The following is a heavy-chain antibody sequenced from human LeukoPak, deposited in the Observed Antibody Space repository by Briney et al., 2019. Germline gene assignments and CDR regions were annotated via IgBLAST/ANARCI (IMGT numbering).Heavy chain of an antibody. Sequence: PGGSLRLSCAASGFTFSNYCMSWVRQAPGKGLEWVSGINWNGGSTGYADSVKGRFTISRDNAKNSLYLQMNSLRAEDTALYHCARVRFGFGEPNFDYWGQGTLVTVSS. D-gene: IGHD3-10*01. J-gene: IGHJ4*02. CDR3: ARVRFGFGEPNFDY. V-gene: IGHV3-20*01. CDR2: INWNGGST. CDR1: GFTFSNYC.